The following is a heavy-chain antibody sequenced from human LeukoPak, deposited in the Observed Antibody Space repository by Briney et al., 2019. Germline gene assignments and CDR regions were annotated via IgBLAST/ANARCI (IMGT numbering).Heavy chain of an antibody. CDR3: ARQNSGARLNV. CDR1: GDSMSSYY. D-gene: IGHD6-25*01. CDR2: IYYSGST. Sequence: PSETLSLTCTVSGDSMSSYYWSWIRQPPGKGLEWIGHIYYSGSTDYNPSLKSRLTISVDTSKNQFSLQLSSATAADTAVYFCARQNSGARLNVWGQGTTVTVSS. V-gene: IGHV4-59*08. J-gene: IGHJ6*02.